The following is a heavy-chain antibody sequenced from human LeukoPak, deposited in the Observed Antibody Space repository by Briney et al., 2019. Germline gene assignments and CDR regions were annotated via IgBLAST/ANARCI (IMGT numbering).Heavy chain of an antibody. J-gene: IGHJ4*02. CDR2: ISGSGAYT. Sequence: GGSLRLSCAASGFTFSNYAMSWVRQAPGKGLEWVSAISGSGAYTYYADSVKGRLTISRDNSKNTLYLQMNSLRAEDTAVYYCAKDDGLAAAGTSFDYRGQGTLVTVSS. D-gene: IGHD6-13*01. CDR3: AKDDGLAAAGTSFDY. CDR1: GFTFSNYA. V-gene: IGHV3-23*01.